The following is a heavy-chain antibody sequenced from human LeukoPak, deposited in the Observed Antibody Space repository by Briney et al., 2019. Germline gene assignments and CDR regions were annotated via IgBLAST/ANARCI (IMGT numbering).Heavy chain of an antibody. CDR2: INPNSGGT. J-gene: IGHJ5*02. Sequence: ASVKVSCKASGYTFTGYYMHWVRQAPGRGLEWMGWINPNSGGTNYAQKFQGRVTLTRDTSIYTAYMELSRLRSDDTAVYYCARGLSGNWFDPWGQGTLVTVSS. V-gene: IGHV1-2*02. D-gene: IGHD2/OR15-2a*01. CDR1: GYTFTGYY. CDR3: ARGLSGNWFDP.